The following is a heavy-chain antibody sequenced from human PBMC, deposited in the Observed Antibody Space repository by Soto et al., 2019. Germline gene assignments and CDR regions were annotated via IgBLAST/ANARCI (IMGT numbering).Heavy chain of an antibody. CDR3: AKGGEGPGVRFLEWLSQLDY. D-gene: IGHD3-3*01. CDR2: ISGSGGST. CDR1: GFTFSSYA. J-gene: IGHJ4*02. V-gene: IGHV3-23*01. Sequence: EVQLLESGGGLVQPGGSLRLSCAASGFTFSSYAMSWVRQAPGKGLEWVSPISGSGGSTYYADSVKGRFTISRDNSKNTLYLQMNSLRAEDTAVYYCAKGGEGPGVRFLEWLSQLDYWGQGTLVTVSS.